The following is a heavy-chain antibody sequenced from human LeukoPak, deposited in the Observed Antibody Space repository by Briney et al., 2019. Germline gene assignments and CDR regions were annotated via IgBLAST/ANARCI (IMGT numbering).Heavy chain of an antibody. CDR2: IITIFHTP. Sequence: ASVKVSCKASGGTFSSYAFSWVRQAPGQGLEWMGVIITIFHTPYYAPKFQGRVTITADKSTSTVYMEVSSLRSEDTAVYYCARKIAVAGSAGLVYWGQGTLVTVSS. CDR3: ARKIAVAGSAGLVY. V-gene: IGHV1-69*06. CDR1: GGTFSSYA. D-gene: IGHD6-19*01. J-gene: IGHJ4*02.